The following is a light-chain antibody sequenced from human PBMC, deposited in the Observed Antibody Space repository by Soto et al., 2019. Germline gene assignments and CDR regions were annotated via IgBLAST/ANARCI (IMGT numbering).Light chain of an antibody. CDR2: RDN. J-gene: IGLJ3*02. CDR1: SSNIASNY. CDR3: EAWDDSLSGPV. V-gene: IGLV1-47*01. Sequence: QSVLTQPPSASGTPGQRVTISCSGSSSNIASNYVCWYQQLPGTAPKVLIYRDNQRPSGVPDRVSGSKSGTSASLAISGLRSEDEADYYCEAWDDSLSGPVFGGGTKLTVL.